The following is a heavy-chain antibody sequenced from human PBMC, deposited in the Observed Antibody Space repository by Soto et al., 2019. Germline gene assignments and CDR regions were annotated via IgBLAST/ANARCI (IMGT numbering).Heavy chain of an antibody. D-gene: IGHD6-6*01. CDR2: ISWNSGSI. CDR3: AKEVARPPPCATCGVYYYYYMDV. V-gene: IGHV3-9*01. J-gene: IGHJ6*03. Sequence: EVQLVESGGGLVQPGRSLRLSCAASGFTFDDYAMHWVRQAPGKGLEWVSGISWNSGSIGYADSVKGRFTISRDNAKNSLYLQINSLRAEDTALYYCAKEVARPPPCATCGVYYYYYMDVWGKGTTVTVSS. CDR1: GFTFDDYA.